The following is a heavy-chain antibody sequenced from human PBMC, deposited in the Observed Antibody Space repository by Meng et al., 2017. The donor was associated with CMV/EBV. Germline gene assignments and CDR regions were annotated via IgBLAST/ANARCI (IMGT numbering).Heavy chain of an antibody. CDR3: ARTRTYCASTSCYTGGYYFDY. Sequence: IHWARQAPGQRLEWMGWINAGNGDTKSSQQFQGRLTITRDSSASTVYMELSSVRFEDTAVYYCARTRTYCASTSCYTGGYYFDYWGQGTLVTVSS. D-gene: IGHD2-2*02. CDR2: INAGNGDT. V-gene: IGHV1-3*01. J-gene: IGHJ4*02.